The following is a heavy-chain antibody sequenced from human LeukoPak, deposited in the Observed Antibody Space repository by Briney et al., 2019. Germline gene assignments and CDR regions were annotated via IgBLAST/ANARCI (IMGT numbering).Heavy chain of an antibody. CDR1: GFTFDDYG. V-gene: IGHV3-20*04. Sequence: PGGSLRLSCAASGFTFDDYGMIWVRQAPGKGLEGFSGISWNGGSTGYADSVKGRFTISRDNAKNSLYLQMNSLRAEDTALYYCARDDGSTSIDYWGQGTLVTVSS. J-gene: IGHJ4*02. CDR2: ISWNGGST. CDR3: ARDDGSTSIDY. D-gene: IGHD2-2*01.